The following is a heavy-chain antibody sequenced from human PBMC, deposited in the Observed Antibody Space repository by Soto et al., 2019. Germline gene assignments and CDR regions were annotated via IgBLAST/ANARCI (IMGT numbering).Heavy chain of an antibody. Sequence: GASVKGACKASGYAFTGYXMHGGRRAPGQGLGWRGWISANRXGTTXAQKFQGWVTMTRDTSISTAYMELSRLRSDDTAVYYCARVAWRGSGTKYYYYGMDVWGQGTTVNVSS. V-gene: IGHV1-2*04. CDR1: GYAFTGYX. CDR2: ISANRXGT. D-gene: IGHD3-10*01. CDR3: ARVAWRGSGTKYYYYGMDV. J-gene: IGHJ6*02.